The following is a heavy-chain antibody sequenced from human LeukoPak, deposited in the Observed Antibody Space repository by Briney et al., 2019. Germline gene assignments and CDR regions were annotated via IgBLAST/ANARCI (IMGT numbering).Heavy chain of an antibody. J-gene: IGHJ4*02. CDR2: ISGSGGTT. D-gene: IGHD3-9*01. V-gene: IGHV3-23*01. CDR1: GFGFSNYA. CDR3: AKSGAGYYYFDS. Sequence: GGSLGLSCAASGFGFSNYAMSWVRQAPGKGLDWVSTISGSGGTTYYADSVKGRFTISRDKSKNTLSLQLNTLRAEDTAIYYCAKSGAGYYYFDSWGQGTLVTVSS.